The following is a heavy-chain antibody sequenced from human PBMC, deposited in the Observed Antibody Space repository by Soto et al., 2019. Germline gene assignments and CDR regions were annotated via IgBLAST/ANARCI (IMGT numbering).Heavy chain of an antibody. D-gene: IGHD2-2*01. CDR1: GFTFSSYA. J-gene: IGHJ4*02. V-gene: IGHV3-30-3*01. Sequence: SLRLSCAASGFTFSSYAMHWVRRAPGKGLEWVAGISYDGSNKYYADSVKGRFTISRENSKNTLYLQMNSLRVENTAVYYCARGPSSLTRFDYWGQGTLVTVSS. CDR3: ARGPSSLTRFDY. CDR2: ISYDGSNK.